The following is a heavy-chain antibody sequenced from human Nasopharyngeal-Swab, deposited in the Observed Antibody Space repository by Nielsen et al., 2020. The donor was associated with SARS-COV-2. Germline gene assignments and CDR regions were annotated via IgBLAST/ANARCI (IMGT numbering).Heavy chain of an antibody. Sequence: GESLKISCVASGFTYSTYAMNWVRQAPGKGLEWVSGISGSGGNTYYADSVKGRFTISRDNSMETLYLQMNSLRVEDTAVYYCAKGVGYGDTGCFDEWGQGTLVSAFS. CDR1: GFTYSTYA. D-gene: IGHD4-17*01. V-gene: IGHV3-23*01. CDR3: AKGVGYGDTGCFDE. J-gene: IGHJ4*02. CDR2: ISGSGGNT.